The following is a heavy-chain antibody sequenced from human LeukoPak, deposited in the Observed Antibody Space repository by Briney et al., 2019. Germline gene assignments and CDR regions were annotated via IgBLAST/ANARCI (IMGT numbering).Heavy chain of an antibody. J-gene: IGHJ5*02. CDR3: VRGTYAWFDP. CDR1: GFTVSTKY. Sequence: GGSLRLSCAASGFTVSTKYMSWVRQAPGKGLEWVSVIYTGDSTYYADSVKGRFTISRDNSKNTLYLQMNSLRAEDTAVYYCVRGTYAWFDPWGQGTLVTVSS. V-gene: IGHV3-53*01. D-gene: IGHD3-16*01. CDR2: IYTGDST.